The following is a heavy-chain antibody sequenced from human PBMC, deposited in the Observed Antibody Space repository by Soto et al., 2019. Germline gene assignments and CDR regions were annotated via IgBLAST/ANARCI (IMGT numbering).Heavy chain of an antibody. CDR1: GASITCTSY. Sequence: LSLTCTVSGASITCTSYWSWIRQPAGKGLEWIGRFSLSGTTNYNPSLRSRVTMSADVSKNQFSLRLTSVTTADTALYYCARGMTPPGAPAWYYFDSWGQGTLVTVSS. J-gene: IGHJ4*02. V-gene: IGHV4-4*07. CDR2: FSLSGTT. CDR3: ARGMTPPGAPAWYYFDS. D-gene: IGHD2-8*02.